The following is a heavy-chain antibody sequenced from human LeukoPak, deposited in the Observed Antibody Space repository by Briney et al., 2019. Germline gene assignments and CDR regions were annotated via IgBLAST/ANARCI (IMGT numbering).Heavy chain of an antibody. J-gene: IGHJ4*02. CDR1: GFIFTSYA. CDR3: ARQKTDYYDSSGYYTFDY. D-gene: IGHD3-22*01. Sequence: ASVKVSCKASGFIFTSYAMNWVRQAPGQGLEWMGWINTNTGNPTYAQGFAGRFVFSLDTSVSTAYLQISSLKAEDTAVYYCARQKTDYYDSSGYYTFDYWGQGTLVTVSS. V-gene: IGHV7-4-1*02. CDR2: INTNTGNP.